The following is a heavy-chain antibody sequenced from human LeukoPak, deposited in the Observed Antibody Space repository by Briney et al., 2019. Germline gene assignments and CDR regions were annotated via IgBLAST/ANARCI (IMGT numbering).Heavy chain of an antibody. D-gene: IGHD3-3*01. V-gene: IGHV3-23*01. Sequence: PGGSLRLSCAASGFTFDSYAMTWVRQAPGKGLEGVSGISGSGESTYDADSVKGRFTIPRDNSKNTLYLQMNSLRADDTAVYYCAKGGSFWSHYFPANWFDPWGQGTLVTVSS. CDR2: ISGSGEST. J-gene: IGHJ5*02. CDR1: GFTFDSYA. CDR3: AKGGSFWSHYFPANWFDP.